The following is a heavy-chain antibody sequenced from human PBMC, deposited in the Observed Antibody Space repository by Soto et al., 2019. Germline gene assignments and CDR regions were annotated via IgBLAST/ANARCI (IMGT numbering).Heavy chain of an antibody. CDR3: ARESAGSGRNNWFDP. J-gene: IGHJ5*02. V-gene: IGHV4-59*11. CDR2: VFYTGQT. CDR1: GGSINTHY. Sequence: SETLSLTCTFSGGSINTHYWRWIRQRPGRGVEWMDFVFYTGQTKYSPSLESRLTMAMDTSSRQLYLRLTSVTAADTAVYYCARESAGSGRNNWFDPWGPGALVTVSS. D-gene: IGHD3-10*01.